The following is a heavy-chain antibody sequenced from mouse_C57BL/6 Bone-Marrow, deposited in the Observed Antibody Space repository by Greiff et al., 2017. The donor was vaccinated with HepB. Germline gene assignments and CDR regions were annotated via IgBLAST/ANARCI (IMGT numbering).Heavy chain of an antibody. CDR2: ISYDGSN. CDR3: ARGRLWAWFAY. Sequence: ESGPGLVKPSQSLSLTCSVTGYSITSGYYWNWIRQFPGNKLEWMGYISYDGSNNYNPSLNNRISITRDTSKNQFFLKLNSVTTEDTATYYCARGRLWAWFAYWGQGTLVTVSA. D-gene: IGHD6-1*01. V-gene: IGHV3-6*01. J-gene: IGHJ3*01. CDR1: GYSITSGYY.